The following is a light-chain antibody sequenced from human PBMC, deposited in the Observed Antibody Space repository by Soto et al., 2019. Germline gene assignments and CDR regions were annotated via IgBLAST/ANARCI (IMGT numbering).Light chain of an antibody. CDR1: SGDVGSYNL. Sequence: QSVLTQPASVSGSPGQSITISCTGSSGDVGSYNLVSWYQQHPDKAPKLMIYEVSKRPPGVSNRFFGSKSGNTASLTISGLQAEDEAHYYCCSAAETSILFGGGTKVTVL. J-gene: IGLJ2*01. CDR3: CSAAETSIL. CDR2: EVS. V-gene: IGLV2-23*02.